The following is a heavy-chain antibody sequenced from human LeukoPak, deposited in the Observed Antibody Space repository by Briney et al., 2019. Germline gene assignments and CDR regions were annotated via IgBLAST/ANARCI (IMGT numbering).Heavy chain of an antibody. V-gene: IGHV1-2*02. CDR3: ASSVVTPNNWFDP. CDR1: GYTFTGYY. CDR2: INPNSGGT. Sequence: ASVKVSCKASGYTFTGYYMHWVRQAPGQGLEWMGWINPNSGGTNYAQKFQGRVTMTRDTSISTAYMEPSRLRSDDTAVYYCASSVVTPNNWFDPWGQGTLVTVSS. D-gene: IGHD2-21*02. J-gene: IGHJ5*02.